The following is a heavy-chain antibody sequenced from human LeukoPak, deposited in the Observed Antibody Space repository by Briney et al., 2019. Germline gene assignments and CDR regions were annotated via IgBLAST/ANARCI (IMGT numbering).Heavy chain of an antibody. D-gene: IGHD5-18*01. CDR1: GFTVSSIY. CDR2: IYSGGST. J-gene: IGHJ4*02. Sequence: PGGSLRLSCVASGFTVSSIYISWVRQAPGKGLEWVSVIYSGGSTYYADSVKGRFTISRDNSKNTLYLQMNSLRAEDTAVYYCARARGYSYGPYGYWGQGTLVTVSS. CDR3: ARARGYSYGPYGY. V-gene: IGHV3-53*01.